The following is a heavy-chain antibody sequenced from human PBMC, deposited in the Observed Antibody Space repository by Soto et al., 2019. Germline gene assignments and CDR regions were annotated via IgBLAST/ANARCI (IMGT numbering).Heavy chain of an antibody. D-gene: IGHD2-15*01. J-gene: IGHJ4*02. Sequence: QVQLQESGPGLVKPSQTLSLTCSVSGGSMSNDDYYWSWIRQSPGKGLEWIGHIHHSGSAHYNPSLTGRMIISLDTSKSQFSLNLTSVTAADTAIYYCSRLGYCSGGSCHNYWGQGTLVTVSS. V-gene: IGHV4-30-4*01. CDR1: GGSMSNDDYY. CDR3: SRLGYCSGGSCHNY. CDR2: IHHSGSA.